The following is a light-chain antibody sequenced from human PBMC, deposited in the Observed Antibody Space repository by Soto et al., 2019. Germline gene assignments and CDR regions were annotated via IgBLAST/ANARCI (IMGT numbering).Light chain of an antibody. Sequence: QSVLTQAPSVSGAPGQRVTISFTGGSSNIGAGYDVHWYQQLPGTAPKLLIYGNSNRPSGVPDRFSGSKSGTSASLAITGLQAEDEADYYCQSYDSSLSALYVFGTGTKSPS. CDR2: GNS. J-gene: IGLJ1*01. CDR3: QSYDSSLSALYV. CDR1: SSNIGAGYD. V-gene: IGLV1-40*01.